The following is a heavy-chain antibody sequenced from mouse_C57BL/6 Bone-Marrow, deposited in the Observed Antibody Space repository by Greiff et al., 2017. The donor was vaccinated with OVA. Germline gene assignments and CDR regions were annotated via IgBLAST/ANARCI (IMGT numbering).Heavy chain of an antibody. Sequence: QVQLQQPGAELVRPGTSVKLSCKASGYTFTSYWMHWVKQRPGQGLEWIGVIDPSDSYTNYNQKFKGKATLTVDTSSSTAYMQLSSLTSEDSAVYYCAREDYYGSSYLAWFAYWGQGTLVTVSA. CDR3: AREDYYGSSYLAWFAY. CDR2: IDPSDSYT. D-gene: IGHD1-1*01. J-gene: IGHJ3*01. CDR1: GYTFTSYW. V-gene: IGHV1-59*01.